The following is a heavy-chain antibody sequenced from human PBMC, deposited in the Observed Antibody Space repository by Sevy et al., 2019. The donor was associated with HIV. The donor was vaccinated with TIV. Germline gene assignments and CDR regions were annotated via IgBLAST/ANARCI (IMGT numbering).Heavy chain of an antibody. D-gene: IGHD3-3*01. Sequence: GGSLRLSCAASGFTFSSYSMNWVRQAPGKGLEWVSSISSSSSYIYYADSVKGRFTISRDNAKNSLYLQMKSLRAEDTAVYYCARERLRGVEYWGQGTLVTVSS. CDR3: ARERLRGVEY. J-gene: IGHJ4*02. CDR1: GFTFSSYS. V-gene: IGHV3-21*01. CDR2: ISSSSSYI.